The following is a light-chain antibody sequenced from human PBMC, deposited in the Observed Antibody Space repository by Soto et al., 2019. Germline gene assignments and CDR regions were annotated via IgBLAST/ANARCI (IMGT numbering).Light chain of an antibody. V-gene: IGKV3-20*01. Sequence: EIVLTQSPGTLSLSPGERATLSCRASQTVRNNYLAWYQQKPGQAPRRLIFGASSRATGIPDRFSGSGSGTDFTLTISRLEPEDFAVYYCQQYGSSTWTFGQGTKVDTK. CDR3: QQYGSSTWT. J-gene: IGKJ1*01. CDR1: QTVRNNY. CDR2: GAS.